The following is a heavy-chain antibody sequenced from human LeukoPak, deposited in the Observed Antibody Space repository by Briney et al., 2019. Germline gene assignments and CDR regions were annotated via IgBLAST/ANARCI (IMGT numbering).Heavy chain of an antibody. CDR2: IYTSGST. J-gene: IGHJ5*02. CDR3: ARDRRITTTRYCGSTSCETKSGPNWFDP. Sequence: PSETLSLTCAVSGGSISSYYWSWIRQPAGKGLEWIGRIYTSGSTNYNPSLKSRVTMSVDTSKNQFSLKLSSVTAADTAVYYCARDRRITTTRYCGSTSCETKSGPNWFDPWGQGTLVTVSS. V-gene: IGHV4-4*07. D-gene: IGHD2-2*01. CDR1: GGSISSYY.